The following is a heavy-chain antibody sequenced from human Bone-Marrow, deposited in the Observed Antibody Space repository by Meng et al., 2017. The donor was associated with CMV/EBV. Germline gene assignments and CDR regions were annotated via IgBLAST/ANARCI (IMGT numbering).Heavy chain of an antibody. CDR2: MNQDGSQK. CDR1: GFIFSSYE. J-gene: IGHJ6*02. D-gene: IGHD6-13*01. Sequence: GESLKISCVASGFIFSSYEMTWVRQAPGKGLEWVANMNQDGSQKNYVDSVKGRFTISRDNAKNSLFLQMNSLRAEDTAVYYCARVASAGRGMDVWGQGTTVTVSS. CDR3: ARVASAGRGMDV. V-gene: IGHV3-7*04.